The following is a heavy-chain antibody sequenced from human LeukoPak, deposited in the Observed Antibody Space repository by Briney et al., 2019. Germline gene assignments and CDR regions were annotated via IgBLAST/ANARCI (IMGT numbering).Heavy chain of an antibody. Sequence: PGGSLRLSCAASGFTFSSYSMNWVRQAPGKGLEWVSSISGSSSSYIYYADSVKGRFTISRDNAKNSLYLQMNSLRAEDTAVYYCARVYVWFVPPGGDAFDIWGQGTMVTVSS. J-gene: IGHJ3*02. CDR3: ARVYVWFVPPGGDAFDI. CDR1: GFTFSSYS. D-gene: IGHD3-10*01. CDR2: ISGSSSSYI. V-gene: IGHV3-21*01.